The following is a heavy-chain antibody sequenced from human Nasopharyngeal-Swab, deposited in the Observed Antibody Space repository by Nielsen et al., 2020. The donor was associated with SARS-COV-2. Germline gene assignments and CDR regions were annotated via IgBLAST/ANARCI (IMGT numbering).Heavy chain of an antibody. Sequence: GESLKISCEVSGFTLSGYSMTWVRQAPGKGLELVSGISDGGRSTYYADSVKGRFTVSRDNSKNILCLQMNSLRVEDTGLYYCAKGNNRNSFDFWGQGTLVTVS. CDR1: GFTLSGYS. D-gene: IGHD1/OR15-1a*01. V-gene: IGHV3-23*01. CDR2: ISDGGRST. CDR3: AKGNNRNSFDF. J-gene: IGHJ4*02.